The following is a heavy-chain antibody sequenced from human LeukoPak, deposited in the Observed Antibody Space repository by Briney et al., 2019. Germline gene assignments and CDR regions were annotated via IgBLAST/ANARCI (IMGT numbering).Heavy chain of an antibody. CDR3: ARVTAVGPGYGMDV. CDR1: GGSISSYY. J-gene: IGHJ6*02. CDR2: IHYSGST. D-gene: IGHD6-19*01. V-gene: IGHV4-59*12. Sequence: PSETLSLTCTVSGGSISSYYWSWIRQPPGKGLEWIGYIHYSGSTNYNPSLKSRVTISVDTSKNQFSLKLSSVTAADTAVYYCARVTAVGPGYGMDVWGQGTTVTVSS.